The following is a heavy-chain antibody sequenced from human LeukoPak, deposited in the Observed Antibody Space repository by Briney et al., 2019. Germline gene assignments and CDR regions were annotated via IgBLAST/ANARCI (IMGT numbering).Heavy chain of an antibody. Sequence: TGGSLRLSCAASGFTFGSYGMHWVRQAPGKGLEWVAFVRYDGSSKYSGDSVKGRFTISRDNSKNTLSLQMNSLRAEDTAVYYCAKDLRQYYHDSGGYYLDYWGQGTLVTVSS. CDR2: VRYDGSSK. CDR3: AKDLRQYYHDSGGYYLDY. J-gene: IGHJ4*02. D-gene: IGHD3-22*01. V-gene: IGHV3-30*02. CDR1: GFTFGSYG.